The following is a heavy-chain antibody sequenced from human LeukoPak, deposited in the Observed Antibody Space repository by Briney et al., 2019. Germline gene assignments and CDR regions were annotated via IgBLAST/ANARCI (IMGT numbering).Heavy chain of an antibody. CDR1: GYTFTSYY. V-gene: IGHV1-46*01. CDR3: ARASGTTAYFDY. D-gene: IGHD4-17*01. CDR2: INPSGGST. Sequence: ASVKASCKASGYTFTSYYMHWVRQAPGQGLEWMGIINPSGGSTSYAQKFQGRVTMTRDTSTSTVYMELSGLRSEDTAVYYCARASGTTAYFDYWGQGTLVTVSS. J-gene: IGHJ4*02.